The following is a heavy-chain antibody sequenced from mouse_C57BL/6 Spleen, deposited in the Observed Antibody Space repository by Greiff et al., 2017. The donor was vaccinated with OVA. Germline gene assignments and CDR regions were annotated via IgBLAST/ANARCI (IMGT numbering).Heavy chain of an antibody. CDR1: GYTFTSYW. D-gene: IGHD2-4*01. CDR3: TRWDYDGGYYAGDY. V-gene: IGHV1-5*01. J-gene: IGHJ4*01. CDR2: IYPGNSDT. Sequence: VQLQESGTVLARPGASVKLSCKTSGYTFTSYWMHWVKQRPGQGLEWIGAIYPGNSDTSYNQKFKGKAKLTAVTSASTTYMELSSLTNEDSAVYYCTRWDYDGGYYAGDYWGQGTSLTVSS.